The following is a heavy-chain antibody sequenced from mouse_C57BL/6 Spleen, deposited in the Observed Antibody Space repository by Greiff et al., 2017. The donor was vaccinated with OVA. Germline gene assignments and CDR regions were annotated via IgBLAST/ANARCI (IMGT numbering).Heavy chain of an antibody. CDR1: GFTFSDYG. CDR3: AKRRRDYYAMDY. Sequence: EVKLVESGGGLVKPGGSLKLSCAASGFTFSDYGMHWVRQAPEKGLEWVAYISSGSSTIYYADTVKGRFTISRDNDNNTLFLQMTSLRSEDTAMYYCAKRRRDYYAMDYWGQGTSVTVSS. CDR2: ISSGSSTI. J-gene: IGHJ4*01. V-gene: IGHV5-17*01.